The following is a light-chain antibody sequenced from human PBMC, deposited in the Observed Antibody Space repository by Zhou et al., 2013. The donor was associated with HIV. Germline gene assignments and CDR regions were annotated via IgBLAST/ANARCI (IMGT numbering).Light chain of an antibody. CDR2: DAS. Sequence: QSPATLSLSPGERATVSCRASQSVDTYLAWYQQRPGQPPRLLIYDASTRATGVPVRFSGSGSGTDFTLTITSLQSEDVAVYYCQQYNRWPPLTFGGGTQVEIK. CDR1: QSVDTY. V-gene: IGKV3-15*01. J-gene: IGKJ4*01. CDR3: QQYNRWPPLT.